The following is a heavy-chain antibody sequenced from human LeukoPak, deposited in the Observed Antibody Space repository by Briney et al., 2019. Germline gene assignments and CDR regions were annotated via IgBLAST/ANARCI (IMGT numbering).Heavy chain of an antibody. CDR2: IQYDGSNE. CDR1: GFTFSSYG. D-gene: IGHD1-1*01. Sequence: GGSLRLSCAASGFTFSSYGMHWVRQAPGKGLEWVAYIQYDGSNEQFADSVKGRFSISRDSSKNILYLQVNSLRAEDTAVYYCAKDGESGIQYTQGYFDYWGQGTLVTVSS. V-gene: IGHV3-30*02. J-gene: IGHJ4*02. CDR3: AKDGESGIQYTQGYFDY.